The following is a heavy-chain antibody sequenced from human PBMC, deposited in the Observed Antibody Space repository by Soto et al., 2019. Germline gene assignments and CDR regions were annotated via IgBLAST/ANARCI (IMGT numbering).Heavy chain of an antibody. CDR1: GFTFGTYG. D-gene: IGHD4-4*01. J-gene: IGHJ6*02. Sequence: QVQLVESGGGVVQPGRSLRLSCAASGFTFGTYGMHWVRQAPGKGLEWVAVVWYDGSNEYYGDSVKGRFTISRDNSKSTLYLQMNSLRAEDTAVYYCARTIVQASFPLSEYTGMDVWGQGTTVPVSS. CDR2: VWYDGSNE. V-gene: IGHV3-33*01. CDR3: ARTIVQASFPLSEYTGMDV.